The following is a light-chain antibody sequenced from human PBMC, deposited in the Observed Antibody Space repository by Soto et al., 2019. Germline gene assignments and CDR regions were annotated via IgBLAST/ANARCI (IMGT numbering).Light chain of an antibody. Sequence: QSVLTQPASVSGSPGKSITIPCTGTSSDVGSYNVVSWYQQHPGKAPKLMIYEVSQRPSGVSNRFSGSTSGNTASLTISELQPEDEADYFCCSYAGSSTHVIFGGGTKLTVL. CDR2: EVS. J-gene: IGLJ2*01. CDR1: SSDVGSYNV. V-gene: IGLV2-23*02. CDR3: CSYAGSSTHVI.